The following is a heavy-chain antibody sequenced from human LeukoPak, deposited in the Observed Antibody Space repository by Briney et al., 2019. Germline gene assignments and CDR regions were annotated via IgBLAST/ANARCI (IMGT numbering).Heavy chain of an antibody. CDR2: IYYSGST. Sequence: SETLSLTCTVSGGSISSYYWSWIRRPPGKGLEWIGYIYYSGSTNYNPSLKSRVTISVDTSKNQFSLKLSSVTAADTAVYYCAREGMITFGGVIDYYFDYWGQGTLVTVSS. CDR1: GGSISSYY. V-gene: IGHV4-59*01. CDR3: AREGMITFGGVIDYYFDY. D-gene: IGHD3-16*02. J-gene: IGHJ4*02.